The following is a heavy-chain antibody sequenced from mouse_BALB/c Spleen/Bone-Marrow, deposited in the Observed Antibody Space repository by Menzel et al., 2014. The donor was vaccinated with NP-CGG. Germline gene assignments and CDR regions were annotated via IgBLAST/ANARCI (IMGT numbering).Heavy chain of an antibody. CDR2: ISTYSGNT. CDR3: ASPIYYGNYEGFPY. Sequence: QVQLQQSGPELVRPGVSVKISCKGSGYTFTDYAMHWVKQSHAKSLEWIGVISTYSGNTNYNQKFKGKATMTVDKSSSTAYMELARLTSEDSAIYYCASPIYYGNYEGFPYWDQGTLVTVSA. D-gene: IGHD2-1*01. V-gene: IGHV1-67*01. J-gene: IGHJ3*01. CDR1: GYTFTDYA.